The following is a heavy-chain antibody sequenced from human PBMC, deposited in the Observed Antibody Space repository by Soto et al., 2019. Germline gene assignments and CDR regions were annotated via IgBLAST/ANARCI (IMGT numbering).Heavy chain of an antibody. V-gene: IGHV3-23*01. CDR3: AKDKDDFWSGYFIQGTYGMDV. CDR2: ISGSGGST. Sequence: GGSLRLSCAASGFTFSSYAMSWVRQAPGKGLEWVSAISGSGGSTYYADSVKGRFTISRDNSKNTLYLQMNSLRAEDTVVYYCAKDKDDFWSGYFIQGTYGMDVWGQGTTVTVSS. D-gene: IGHD3-3*01. CDR1: GFTFSSYA. J-gene: IGHJ6*02.